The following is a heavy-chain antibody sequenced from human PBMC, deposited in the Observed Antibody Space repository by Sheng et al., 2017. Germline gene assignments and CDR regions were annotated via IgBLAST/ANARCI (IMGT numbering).Heavy chain of an antibody. CDR2: IIPVLRLV. Sequence: QVQLVQSGAELKKPGSSLKLSCKASGGDFGAYSFAWVRQAPGQGLEWMGGIIPVLRLVDYGEKFQDRITITADTSTNTVYLELSSLTSDDTAVYYCAREREDGYHSAFEIWGQGTLVTVSS. D-gene: IGHD5-12*01. V-gene: IGHV1-69*10. CDR1: GGDFGAYS. CDR3: AREREDGYHSAFEI. J-gene: IGHJ3*02.